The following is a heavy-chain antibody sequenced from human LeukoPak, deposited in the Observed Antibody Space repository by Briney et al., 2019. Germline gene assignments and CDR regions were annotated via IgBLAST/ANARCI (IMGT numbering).Heavy chain of an antibody. D-gene: IGHD5-18*01. CDR2: IYTSGST. V-gene: IGHV4-4*07. J-gene: IGHJ4*02. CDR1: GGSISSYY. CDR3: ATTGGYSYGTFDY. Sequence: SETLSLTCTVSGGSISSYYWSWIRQPAGKGLEWIGRIYTSGSTNYNPSLKSRVTISIDTSKDQFSLKLTSVTAADTASYYCATTGGYSYGTFDYWGQGIPVTVSS.